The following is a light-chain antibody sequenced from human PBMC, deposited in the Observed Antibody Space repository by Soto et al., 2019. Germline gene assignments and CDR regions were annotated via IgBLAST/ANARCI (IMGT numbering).Light chain of an antibody. CDR1: QSVSSY. CDR3: QQRSNWPQ. Sequence: EICFRQSPGTLSFAPGEIASLSCRASQSVSSYLAWYQQKPGQAPRLLIYDASNRATGIPARFSGSGSGTDFTLTISSLEPEDFAVYYCQQRSNWPQFGQGTRL. CDR2: DAS. J-gene: IGKJ5*01. V-gene: IGKV3-11*01.